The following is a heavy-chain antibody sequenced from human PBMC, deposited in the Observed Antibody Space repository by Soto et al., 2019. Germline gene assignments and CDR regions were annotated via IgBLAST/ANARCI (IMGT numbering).Heavy chain of an antibody. CDR1: GGTFSSYA. V-gene: IGHV1-69*06. CDR3: ARGQYDFWSGYFRGAGGMDV. J-gene: IGHJ6*02. D-gene: IGHD3-3*01. Sequence: SVKVSCKASGGTFSSYAISWVRQAPGQGREWMGGIIPIFGTANYAQKFQGRVTITADKSTSTAYMELSSLRSEDTAVYYCARGQYDFWSGYFRGAGGMDVWGQGTTVTVSS. CDR2: IIPIFGTA.